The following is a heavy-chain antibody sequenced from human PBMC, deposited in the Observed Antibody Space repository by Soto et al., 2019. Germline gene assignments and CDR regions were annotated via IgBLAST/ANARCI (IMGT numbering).Heavy chain of an antibody. V-gene: IGHV1-69*02. D-gene: IGHD3-22*01. CDR1: GGTFSSYT. Sequence: QVQLVQSGAEVKKPGSSVKVSCKASGGTFSSYTISWVRQAPGQGLEWRGRIIPILGIANYAQKFQGRVTITADKSTSTAFMELSSLGSEDTAVYYCATLIVVVITTRFDYWGQGTLVTVSS. CDR3: ATLIVVVITTRFDY. J-gene: IGHJ4*02. CDR2: IIPILGIA.